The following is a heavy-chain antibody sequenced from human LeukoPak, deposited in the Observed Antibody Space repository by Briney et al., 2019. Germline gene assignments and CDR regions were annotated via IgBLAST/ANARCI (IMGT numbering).Heavy chain of an antibody. V-gene: IGHV6-1*01. D-gene: IGHD5-12*01. CDR3: ARDPQGGYDSPYYYYYGMDV. Sequence: SQTLSLTCAISGDSVSSNSAAWNWIRQSPSRGLEWLGRTYYRSKLYNDYAVSVKSRITINPDTSKNQFSLQLNSVTPEDTAVYYCARDPQGGYDSPYYYYYGMDVWGQGTTVTVSS. CDR1: GDSVSSNSAA. CDR2: TYYRSKLYN. J-gene: IGHJ6*02.